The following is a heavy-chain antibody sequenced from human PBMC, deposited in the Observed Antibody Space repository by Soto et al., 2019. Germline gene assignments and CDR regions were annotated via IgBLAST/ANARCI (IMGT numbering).Heavy chain of an antibody. D-gene: IGHD6-13*01. CDR1: SGSISSSNW. J-gene: IGHJ5*02. Sequence: PSETLSLTCAVSSGSISSSNWWSWVRQPPGKGLEWIGEIHHSGSTNYNPSLKSRVTISVDKSKNQFSLKLSSVTAADTAVYYCARRRVAAAGNWFDPWGQGTLVTVSS. CDR3: ARRRVAAAGNWFDP. CDR2: IHHSGST. V-gene: IGHV4-4*02.